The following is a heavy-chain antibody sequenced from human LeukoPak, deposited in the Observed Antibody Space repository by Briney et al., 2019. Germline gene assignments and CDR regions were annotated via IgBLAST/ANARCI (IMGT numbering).Heavy chain of an antibody. CDR2: ISAYNGNT. J-gene: IGHJ4*02. CDR1: GYTFTGYY. V-gene: IGHV1-18*04. D-gene: IGHD4-11*01. Sequence: GASVKVSCKASGYTFTGYYMHWVRQAPGQGLEWMGWISAYNGNTNYAQKLQGRVTMTTDTSTSTAYMELRSLRSDDTAVYYCARVDGTVTTNDYWGQGTLVTVSS. CDR3: ARVDGTVTTNDY.